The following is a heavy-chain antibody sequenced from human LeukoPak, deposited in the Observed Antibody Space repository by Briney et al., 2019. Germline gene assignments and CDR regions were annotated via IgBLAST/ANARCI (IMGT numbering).Heavy chain of an antibody. V-gene: IGHV3-21*01. Sequence: GGSLRLSCAASGFTFSSYSMNWVRQAPGKGLEWVSSISSSSSYIYYADSVKGRFTISRDNAKNSLHLQMNSLRAEDTAVYYCARARIQLWLPDYWGQGTLVTVSS. J-gene: IGHJ4*02. CDR3: ARARIQLWLPDY. CDR2: ISSSSSYI. D-gene: IGHD5-18*01. CDR1: GFTFSSYS.